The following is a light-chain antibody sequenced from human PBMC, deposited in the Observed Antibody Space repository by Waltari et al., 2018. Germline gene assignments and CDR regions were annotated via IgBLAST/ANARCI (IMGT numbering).Light chain of an antibody. Sequence: IVMTPSPDSLALFLGEREPIHCTSSPSVLYSSNNKNYIAWYQQKPGQPPRLLIYGASTRESGVPDRFSGSGSGTDFTLTISSLQSEDVAVYYCQQYYSTPLTFGGGTKVEIK. CDR2: GAS. CDR3: QQYYSTPLT. CDR1: PSVLYSSNNKNY. V-gene: IGKV4-1*01. J-gene: IGKJ4*01.